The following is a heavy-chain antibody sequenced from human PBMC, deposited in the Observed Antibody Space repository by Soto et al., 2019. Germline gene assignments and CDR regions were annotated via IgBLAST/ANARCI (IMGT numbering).Heavy chain of an antibody. CDR2: ISWNSGSI. V-gene: IGHV3-9*01. J-gene: IGHJ5*02. Sequence: EVQLVESGGGLVQPGRSLRLSCAASGFTLDDYAMHWVRQGPGKRLEWVSGISWNSGSIGYVDSVQGRFTISRDNAKKALYLQMNSLRPEDTALYYCVKGRDRGSSSWFDPWGQGTLVTVSS. CDR3: VKGRDRGSSSWFDP. CDR1: GFTLDDYA. D-gene: IGHD6-6*01.